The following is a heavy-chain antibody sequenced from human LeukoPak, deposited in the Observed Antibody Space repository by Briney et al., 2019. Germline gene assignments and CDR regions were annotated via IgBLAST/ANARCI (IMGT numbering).Heavy chain of an antibody. D-gene: IGHD2-2*01. CDR3: ARVKPLDCTSTSCAFDY. Sequence: GGSLRLSRAASGFSFSSYAMSWVRQAPEKGLEWVSALTHSGGSTFYADSVKGRFTISRDNSQNTVYLQMNSLRAEDTAVYYCARVKPLDCTSTSCAFDYWGQGTLVSVSS. V-gene: IGHV3-23*01. J-gene: IGHJ4*02. CDR2: LTHSGGST. CDR1: GFSFSSYA.